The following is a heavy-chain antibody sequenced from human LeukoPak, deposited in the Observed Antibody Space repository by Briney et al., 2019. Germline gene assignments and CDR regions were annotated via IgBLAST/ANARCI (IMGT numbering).Heavy chain of an antibody. CDR1: GFTFSSYS. V-gene: IGHV3-21*01. D-gene: IGHD3-10*01. J-gene: IGHJ4*02. Sequence: GGSLRLSCAASGFTFSSYSMNWVRQAPGRGLEWVSSISSSSSYIYYADSVKGRFTISRDNAKNSLYLQMNSLRAEDTAVYYCARVGSESYYAYWGQGTLVTVSS. CDR3: ARVGSESYYAY. CDR2: ISSSSSYI.